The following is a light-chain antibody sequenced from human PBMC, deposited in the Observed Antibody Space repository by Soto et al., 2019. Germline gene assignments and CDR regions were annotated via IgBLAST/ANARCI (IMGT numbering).Light chain of an antibody. CDR1: QSVSSNY. CDR3: QQYGSSPWT. Sequence: ETVLTQSPGTLSLSPGERDTLSCRASQSVSSNYLAWYQQKPGQAPRLLIYGASSRATGIPDRFSGSGSGTDFTLTISRLEPEDFAVYYCQQYGSSPWTFGQGTKVDIK. V-gene: IGKV3-20*01. CDR2: GAS. J-gene: IGKJ1*01.